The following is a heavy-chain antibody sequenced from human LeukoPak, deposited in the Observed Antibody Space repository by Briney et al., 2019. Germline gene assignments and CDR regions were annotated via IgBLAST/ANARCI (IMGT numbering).Heavy chain of an antibody. CDR1: GYTFTGYY. D-gene: IGHD6-13*01. CDR2: INPNSGGT. CDR3: ARGYYSSSWYGYYYYYGTDV. J-gene: IGHJ6*02. Sequence: ASVKVSCKASGYTFTGYYMHWVRQAPGQGLEWMGWINPNSGGTNYAQKFQGWVTMTRDTSISTAYMELSRLRSDDTAVYYCARGYYSSSWYGYYYYYGTDVWGQGTTVTVP. V-gene: IGHV1-2*04.